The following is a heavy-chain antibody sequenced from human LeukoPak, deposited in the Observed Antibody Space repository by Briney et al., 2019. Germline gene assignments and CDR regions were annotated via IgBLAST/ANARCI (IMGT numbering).Heavy chain of an antibody. J-gene: IGHJ4*02. CDR1: GYTFTGYY. Sequence: ASVKVSCKASGYTFTGYYMHWVRQAPGQGLEWMGRINPNSGGTNYAQKFQGRVTMTRDTSISTAYMELSRLRSDDTAVYYCARSITRITIFGVVSPCGYWGQGTLVTVSS. V-gene: IGHV1-2*06. CDR2: INPNSGGT. D-gene: IGHD3-3*01. CDR3: ARSITRITIFGVVSPCGY.